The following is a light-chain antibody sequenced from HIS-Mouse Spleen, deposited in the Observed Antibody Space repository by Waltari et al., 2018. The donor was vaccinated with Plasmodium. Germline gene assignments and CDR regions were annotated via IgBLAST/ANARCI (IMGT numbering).Light chain of an antibody. Sequence: QSALTQPASVSGSPGQSITISCTGTSSDVGSYNLVSWYQQHPGKAPKLMIYEGSKRPSGVSNLFSGSKSGNTDSLTISGLQAEDEADYYCCSYAGSSTLVFGGGTKLTVL. V-gene: IGLV2-23*01. CDR3: CSYAGSSTLV. CDR2: EGS. CDR1: SSDVGSYNL. J-gene: IGLJ3*02.